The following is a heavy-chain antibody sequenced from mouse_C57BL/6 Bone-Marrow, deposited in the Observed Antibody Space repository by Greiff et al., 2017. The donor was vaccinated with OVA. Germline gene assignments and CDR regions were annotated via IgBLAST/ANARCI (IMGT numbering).Heavy chain of an antibody. D-gene: IGHD2-3*01. V-gene: IGHV1-76*01. CDR3: ARDDGYFFEY. J-gene: IGHJ2*01. CDR2: IYPGSGNT. CDR1: GYTFTDHY. Sequence: VKLVESGAEVVRPGASVKLSCKASGYTFTDHYINWVQQRPGQGLEWIARIYPGSGNTYYNEKFKGKATLTAEKSSNTAYMQLSSLTSEDSAVYFCARDDGYFFEYWGQGTTLTVSS.